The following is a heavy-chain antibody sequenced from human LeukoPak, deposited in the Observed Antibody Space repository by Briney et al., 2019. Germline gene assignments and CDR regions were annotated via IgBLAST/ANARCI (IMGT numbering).Heavy chain of an antibody. CDR3: ATSYYDFWSGLDY. Sequence: GGSLRLSCAASSFIFSNYAMSWVRQAPGKGLEWVSSISGSGGSTYYADSVQGRFTISRDNSKNTLYLQMNSLRAEDTAFYYCATSYYDFWSGLDYWGQGTLVTVSS. J-gene: IGHJ4*02. CDR1: SFIFSNYA. D-gene: IGHD3-3*01. CDR2: ISGSGGST. V-gene: IGHV3-23*01.